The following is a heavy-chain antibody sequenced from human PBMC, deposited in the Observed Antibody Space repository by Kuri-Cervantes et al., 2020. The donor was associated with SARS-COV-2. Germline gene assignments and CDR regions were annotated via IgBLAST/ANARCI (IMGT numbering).Heavy chain of an antibody. Sequence: GGSLRLSCAASGFTFSSYSMNWVRQAPGKGLEWVSSISSSSSYIYYADSVKGRFTISRDNAKNSPYLQMNSLRAEDTAVYYCANIIVVVPAAISEGAFDIWGQGTMVTVSS. CDR2: ISSSSSYI. D-gene: IGHD2-2*01. V-gene: IGHV3-21*01. CDR3: ANIIVVVPAAISEGAFDI. J-gene: IGHJ3*02. CDR1: GFTFSSYS.